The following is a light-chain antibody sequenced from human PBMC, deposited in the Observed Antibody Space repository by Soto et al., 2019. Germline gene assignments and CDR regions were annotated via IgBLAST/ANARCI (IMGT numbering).Light chain of an antibody. V-gene: IGKV3-11*01. Sequence: EVVLTQFPATLSLSPGERATLSCRASQSVSSYLAWYQQKPGQAPRLLIYDASNRATGIPARFSGGGSGTDFTLTISSLEPEDFAVYYCQQRSNWPTVTWTFGKGTKVEVK. J-gene: IGKJ1*01. CDR3: QQRSNWPTVTWT. CDR1: QSVSSY. CDR2: DAS.